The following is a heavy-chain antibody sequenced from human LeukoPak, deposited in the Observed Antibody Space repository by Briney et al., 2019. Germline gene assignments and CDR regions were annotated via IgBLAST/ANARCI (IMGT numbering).Heavy chain of an antibody. CDR1: GFTFSSYA. CDR3: AKSTYYYDSSGYSYFDY. J-gene: IGHJ4*02. D-gene: IGHD3-22*01. CDR2: ISGSGGST. Sequence: GGSLRLSCAASGFTFSSYAMSWVRQAPGKGLEWVSAISGSGGSTYYADSVKGRFTISRDNSKNTLYLQMNSLRAEDTAVYYCAKSTYYYDSSGYSYFDYWGQGTLVTVSS. V-gene: IGHV3-23*01.